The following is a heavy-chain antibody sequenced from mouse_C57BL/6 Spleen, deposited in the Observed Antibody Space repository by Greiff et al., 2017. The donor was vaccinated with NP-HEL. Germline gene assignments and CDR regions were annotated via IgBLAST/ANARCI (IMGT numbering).Heavy chain of an antibody. CDR3: ARAKGNWDERRYFDV. Sequence: QVQLQQSDAELVKPGASVKISCKVSGYTFTDHTIHWMKQRPEQGLEWIGYIYPRDGSTKYNEKFKGKATLTADKSSSTAYMQLNSLTSEDSAVYFCARAKGNWDERRYFDVWGTGTTVTVSS. J-gene: IGHJ1*03. D-gene: IGHD4-1*01. CDR1: GYTFTDHT. CDR2: IYPRDGST. V-gene: IGHV1-78*01.